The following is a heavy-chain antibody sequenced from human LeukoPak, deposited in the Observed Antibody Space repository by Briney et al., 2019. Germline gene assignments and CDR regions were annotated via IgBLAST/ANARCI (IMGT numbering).Heavy chain of an antibody. V-gene: IGHV3-11*01. CDR1: GFTFSDYY. CDR2: ISSRGSTI. D-gene: IGHD3-22*01. Sequence: GGSLRLSCAASGFTFSDYYMSWLRQAPGKGLEWVSYISSRGSTIYYADSAKGRFTISRDNAKNSLYLQMNSLRAEDTAVYYCARDPPPYYYDSSGSNPTDYWGQGTPVTVSS. J-gene: IGHJ4*02. CDR3: ARDPPPYYYDSSGSNPTDY.